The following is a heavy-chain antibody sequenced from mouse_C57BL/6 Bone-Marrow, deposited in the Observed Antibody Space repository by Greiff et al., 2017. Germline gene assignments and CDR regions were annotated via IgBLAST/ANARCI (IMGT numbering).Heavy chain of an antibody. CDR3: AREGDGYAWFAY. J-gene: IGHJ3*01. V-gene: IGHV5S21*01. Sequence: EVKLMESGEGLVKPGGSLKLSCAASGFTFSSYAMSWVRQTPEKRLEWVAYISSGGDYIYYADTVKGRFTISRYNARNALYLQMSSLKSEATARYYCAREGDGYAWFAYWGQGTLVTVSA. D-gene: IGHD2-3*01. CDR2: ISSGGDYI. CDR1: GFTFSSYA.